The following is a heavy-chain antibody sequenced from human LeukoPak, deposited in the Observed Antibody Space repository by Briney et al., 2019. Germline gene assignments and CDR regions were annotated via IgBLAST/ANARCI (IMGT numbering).Heavy chain of an antibody. D-gene: IGHD3-10*01. CDR2: ISWNSGSI. J-gene: IGHJ6*03. V-gene: IGHV3-9*01. CDR1: GFTFDDYA. Sequence: GGSLRLSCAASGFTFDDYAMHWVRQGPGKGLEWVSGISWNSGSIGYADSVKGRFTVSRDNAKNSLYLQMNSLRAEDTAVYYCARVRITMAEGYYYMDVRGKGTTVTVSS. CDR3: ARVRITMAEGYYYMDV.